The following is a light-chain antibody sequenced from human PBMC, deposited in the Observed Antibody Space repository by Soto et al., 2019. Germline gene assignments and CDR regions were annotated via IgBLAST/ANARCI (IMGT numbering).Light chain of an antibody. CDR3: ASWDDSLNGPV. J-gene: IGLJ3*02. Sequence: QPVLTQPPSASGTPGQWVTISCSGSSSNIGSNTINWYQQLSGTAPKLLIYTNNQRPSGVPDRFSGSKSGTSASLAISGLQSEDEADYYCASWDDSLNGPVFGGGTKVTVL. V-gene: IGLV1-44*01. CDR1: SSNIGSNT. CDR2: TNN.